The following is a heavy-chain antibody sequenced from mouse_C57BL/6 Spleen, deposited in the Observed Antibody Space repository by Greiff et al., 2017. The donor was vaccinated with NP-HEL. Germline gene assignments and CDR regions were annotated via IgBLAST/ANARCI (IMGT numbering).Heavy chain of an antibody. J-gene: IGHJ2*01. CDR3: ARRGEDYFDY. CDR2: IYPGSGNT. Sequence: QVQLQQSGAELVRPGASVKLSCKASGYTFTDYYINWVKQRPGQGLELIARIYPGSGNTYYNEKFKGKATLTAEKSSSTAYMQLSSLTSEDSAVYFCARRGEDYFDYWGQGTTLTVSS. V-gene: IGHV1-76*01. CDR1: GYTFTDYY.